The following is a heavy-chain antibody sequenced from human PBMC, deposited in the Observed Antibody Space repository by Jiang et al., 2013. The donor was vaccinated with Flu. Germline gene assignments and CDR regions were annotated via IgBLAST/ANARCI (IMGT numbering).Heavy chain of an antibody. CDR1: RFTFSNAW. CDR2: IKPKTDGGTT. J-gene: IGHJ4*02. D-gene: IGHD6-19*01. V-gene: IGHV3-15*01. CDR3: ATDRVTAGYSSGWYHPLDY. Sequence: RLSCVGSRFTFSNAWMIWVRQAPGKGLEWVGRIKPKTDGGTTEYGAPVKGRFTISRDDSRNTVYLQMNGLKTEDTALYYCATDRVTAGYSSGWYHPLDYWGQGTLVTVSS.